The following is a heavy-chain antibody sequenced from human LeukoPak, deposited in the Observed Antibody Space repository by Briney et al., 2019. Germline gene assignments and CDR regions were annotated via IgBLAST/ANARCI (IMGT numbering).Heavy chain of an antibody. CDR2: ISGRDNIL. CDR1: GFTFSSSA. J-gene: IGHJ4*02. V-gene: IGHV3-48*04. Sequence: GGSLRLSCAASGFTFSSSAMSWVRQAPGKGLEWVAYISGRDNILYYAASVKGRFTVSRDNAKTSLSLQLNNLRAEDTAMYYCARVSSTGYGVSSGLFYWGQGTLVTVSS. D-gene: IGHD3-22*01. CDR3: ARVSSTGYGVSSGLFY.